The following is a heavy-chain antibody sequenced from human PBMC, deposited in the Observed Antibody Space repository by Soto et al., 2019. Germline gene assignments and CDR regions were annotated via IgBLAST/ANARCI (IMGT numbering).Heavy chain of an antibody. V-gene: IGHV3-30-3*01. J-gene: IGHJ4*02. CDR3: ARDILTTVTSLLDY. Sequence: QVQLVESGGGVVQPGRSLRLSCAASGFTFSSYAMHWVRQAPGKGLEWVAVISYDGSNKYYADSVKGRFTISRDNSKNTLYLQMNSLRAEDTAVYYCARDILTTVTSLLDYWGEGTLVTVSS. D-gene: IGHD4-17*01. CDR1: GFTFSSYA. CDR2: ISYDGSNK.